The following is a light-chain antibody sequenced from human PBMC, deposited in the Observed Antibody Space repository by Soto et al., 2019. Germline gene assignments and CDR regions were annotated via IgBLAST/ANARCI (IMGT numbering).Light chain of an antibody. V-gene: IGKV3D-20*02. CDR2: GAS. Sequence: EIVLTQSPGTLSLSPGERATLSCRASQSVSSSYLAWYQKKPGQAPRLLIYGASSRATGIPDRFSGSGSGTDFTLTISRLEPEDFAVYYCQQRSNGLTFGGGTKVDIK. CDR1: QSVSSSY. J-gene: IGKJ4*01. CDR3: QQRSNGLT.